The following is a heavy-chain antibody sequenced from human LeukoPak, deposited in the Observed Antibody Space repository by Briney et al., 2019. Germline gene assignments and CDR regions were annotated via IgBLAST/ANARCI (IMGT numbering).Heavy chain of an antibody. D-gene: IGHD6-19*01. V-gene: IGHV3-33*01. CDR2: IWYDGSNK. CDR1: GFTFSSYG. J-gene: IGHJ4*02. Sequence: GRSLRLSCAASGFTFSSYGMHWVRQAPGKGLEWVAVIWYDGSNKYYADSVKGRFTISRDNSKNTLYLQTNSLRAKDTAVYYCAREGQQWLPYGGEPDYWGQGTLVTVSS. CDR3: AREGQQWLPYGGEPDY.